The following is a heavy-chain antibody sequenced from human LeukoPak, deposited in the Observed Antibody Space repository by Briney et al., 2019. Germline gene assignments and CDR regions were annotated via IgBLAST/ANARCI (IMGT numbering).Heavy chain of an antibody. V-gene: IGHV1-69*01. J-gene: IGHJ4*02. CDR3: ARRAWGHVDSAYYFDY. CDR1: GGTFSSYA. CDR2: IIPIFGTA. Sequence: SVKVSCKASGGTFSSYAISWVRQAPGQGLEWMGGIIPIFGTANYAQKFQGRVTITADGSTSTAYMELSSLRSEDTAVYYCARRAWGHVDSAYYFDYWGQGTLVTVSS. D-gene: IGHD5-18*01.